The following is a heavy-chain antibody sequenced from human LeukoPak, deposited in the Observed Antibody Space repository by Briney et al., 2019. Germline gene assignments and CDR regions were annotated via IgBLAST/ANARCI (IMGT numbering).Heavy chain of an antibody. J-gene: IGHJ4*02. D-gene: IGHD2-15*01. CDR1: GYTLTELS. CDR3: AREYCSGGSCYPGYFDY. Sequence: ASVKVSCKVSGYTLTELSMHWVRQAPGKGLEWMGGFDPEDGETIYAQKFQGRVTMTEDTSTDTAYMELRSLRSDDTAVYYCAREYCSGGSCYPGYFDYWGQGTLVTVSS. CDR2: FDPEDGET. V-gene: IGHV1-24*01.